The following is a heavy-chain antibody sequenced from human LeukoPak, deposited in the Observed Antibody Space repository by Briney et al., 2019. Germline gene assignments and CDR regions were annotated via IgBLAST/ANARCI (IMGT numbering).Heavy chain of an antibody. CDR1: GFTFSSHA. V-gene: IGHV3-53*01. CDR3: ARVLSGSLDY. Sequence: GGSLRLSCAASGFTFSSHAMSWVRQAPGKGLEWVSVIFNDGITYYADSVKGRFTISRDNSENTLFLHMDSLRAADTAVYFCARVLSGSLDYWGQGTLVTVSS. D-gene: IGHD1-26*01. J-gene: IGHJ4*02. CDR2: IFNDGIT.